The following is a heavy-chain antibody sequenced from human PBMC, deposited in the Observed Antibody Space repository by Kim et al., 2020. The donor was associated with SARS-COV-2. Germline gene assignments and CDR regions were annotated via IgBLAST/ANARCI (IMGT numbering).Heavy chain of an antibody. D-gene: IGHD4-17*01. CDR2: INHSGST. J-gene: IGHJ5*02. Sequence: SETLSLTCAVYGGSFSGYYWSWICQPPGKGLEWIGEINHSGSTNYNPSLKSRVTISVDTSKNQFSLKLSSVTAADTAVYYCARGRHDYGDYGQTGWFDPWGQGTLVTVSS. V-gene: IGHV4-34*01. CDR1: GGSFSGYY. CDR3: ARGRHDYGDYGQTGWFDP.